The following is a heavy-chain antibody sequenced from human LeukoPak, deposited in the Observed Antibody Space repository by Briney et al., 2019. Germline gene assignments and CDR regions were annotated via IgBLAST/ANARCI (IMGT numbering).Heavy chain of an antibody. D-gene: IGHD2-15*01. CDR2: IYYSGST. Sequence: SETLSLTCTVSGGSISSYYWSWIRQPPVKGLEWIGYIYYSGSTNYNPSLKSRVTISVDTSKNQFSLKLSSVTAADTAVYYCARMAVAEDYFQHWGQGTLVTVSS. J-gene: IGHJ1*01. CDR1: GGSISSYY. V-gene: IGHV4-59*08. CDR3: ARMAVAEDYFQH.